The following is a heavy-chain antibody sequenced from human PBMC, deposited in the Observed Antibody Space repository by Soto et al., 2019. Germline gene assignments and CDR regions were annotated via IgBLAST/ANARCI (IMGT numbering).Heavy chain of an antibody. J-gene: IGHJ4*02. CDR2: ISGNGANI. CDR3: AKKMSGSYTYFDY. D-gene: IGHD1-26*01. V-gene: IGHV3-23*01. CDR1: GFSITSYA. Sequence: EVQLLESGGGLIQPGGSLRLSCAASGFSITSYAMSWVRQAPGKGLEWVSTISGNGANIFYGDSVKGRFTISRDTSENTVYLQMNSLRVEEDTAVYYCAKKMSGSYTYFDYWGQGTLVTVSS.